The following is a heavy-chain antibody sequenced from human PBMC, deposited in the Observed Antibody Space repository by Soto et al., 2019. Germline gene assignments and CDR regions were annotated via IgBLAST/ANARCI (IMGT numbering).Heavy chain of an antibody. V-gene: IGHV3-30*18. D-gene: IGHD3-10*01. CDR3: AKDLDYYCSGIS. J-gene: IGHJ3*01. Sequence: GGSLRLSCAASGFTFSSYGMHWVRQAPGKGLEWVAVISYDGSNKYYAVSVKGRFTISRDNSKNTLYLQMNSLRAEDTAVYYCAKDLDYYCSGISWGQGTMVTVSS. CDR1: GFTFSSYG. CDR2: ISYDGSNK.